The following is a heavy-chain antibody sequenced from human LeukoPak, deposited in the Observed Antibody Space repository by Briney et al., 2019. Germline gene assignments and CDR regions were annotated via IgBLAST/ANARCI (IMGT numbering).Heavy chain of an antibody. V-gene: IGHV1-46*01. CDR3: ARDYQQLWFRSASVPVY. Sequence: ASVKVSCKASGYTFTSYYMHWVRQAPGQGLEWMGIINPSGGSTSYAQKFQGRVTMTRDMSTSTVYMELSSLRSEDTAVYYCARDYQQLWFRSASVPVYWGQGTLVTVSS. CDR1: GYTFTSYY. D-gene: IGHD5-18*01. CDR2: INPSGGST. J-gene: IGHJ4*02.